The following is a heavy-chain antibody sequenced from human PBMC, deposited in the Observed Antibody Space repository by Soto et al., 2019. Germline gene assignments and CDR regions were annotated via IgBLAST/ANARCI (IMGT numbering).Heavy chain of an antibody. J-gene: IGHJ4*02. CDR1: GFTFNTYA. CDR3: AKQRAGYGSGSDTYYFDF. D-gene: IGHD3-10*01. V-gene: IGHV3-23*01. CDR2: LSGSGGTT. Sequence: EVQLLESGGGLVQPGGSLRLSCSTSGFTFNTYAMNWVRQAPGKGLEWVSALSGSGGTTYYADSVRGRFTISRDNSKNTLFLQMNSLRAEDTAIYDCAKQRAGYGSGSDTYYFDFWGQGTLVNVSS.